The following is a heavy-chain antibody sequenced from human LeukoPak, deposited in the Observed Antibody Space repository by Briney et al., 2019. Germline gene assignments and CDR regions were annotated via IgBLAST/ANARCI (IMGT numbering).Heavy chain of an antibody. D-gene: IGHD4-17*01. CDR3: ARALYGGYASFDY. V-gene: IGHV3-7*01. CDR2: IKQDGSEK. J-gene: IGHJ4*02. Sequence: GGSLRLSCAASGFTFSSYWMSWVRRAPGKGLEWVANIKQDGSEKYYVDSVKGRFTISRDNAKNSLYLQMNSLRAEDTAVYYCARALYGGYASFDYWGQGTLVTVSS. CDR1: GFTFSSYW.